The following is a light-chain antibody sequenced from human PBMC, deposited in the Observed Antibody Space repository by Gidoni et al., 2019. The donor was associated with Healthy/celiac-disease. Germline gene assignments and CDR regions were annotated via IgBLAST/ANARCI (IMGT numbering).Light chain of an antibody. Sequence: EIVFPQSPATLSLSPGERATLSCRATQSASSYLAWYQQKPGQAPRLLIYDASNRATGIPARFSGSGSGTDFTLTISSLEPEDFAVYYCQQRSNWLTFGQGTRLEIK. CDR3: QQRSNWLT. CDR1: QSASSY. V-gene: IGKV3-11*01. J-gene: IGKJ5*01. CDR2: DAS.